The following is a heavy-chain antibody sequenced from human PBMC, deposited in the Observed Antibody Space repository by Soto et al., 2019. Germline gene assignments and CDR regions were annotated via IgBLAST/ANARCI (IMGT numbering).Heavy chain of an antibody. Sequence: PGGSLRLSCAASGFTFNTYGMHWLRQAPGKGLEWVAVISYDGSDKYYADSVKGRFIISRDNSKDTLYLQMNSLRAEDTAIYYCAKSPNFYCSSPYRYKFYFDFWGQGALVTVSS. V-gene: IGHV3-30*18. CDR3: AKSPNFYCSSPYRYKFYFDF. CDR2: ISYDGSDK. D-gene: IGHD3-16*02. CDR1: GFTFNTYG. J-gene: IGHJ4*02.